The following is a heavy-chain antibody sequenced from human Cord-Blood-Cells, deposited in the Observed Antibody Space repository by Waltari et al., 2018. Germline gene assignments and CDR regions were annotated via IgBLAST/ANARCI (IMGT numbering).Heavy chain of an antibody. Sequence: EVQLVESGGGLVQPGGSLKLSCAASGFTFSGSAMHWVRQASGKGLEWVGRIRSKANSYATAYAASVKGRFTISRDDSKNTAYLQMNSLKTEDTAVYYCTRLQYYYDSSGYYYYYGMDVWGQGTTVTVSS. D-gene: IGHD3-22*01. CDR3: TRLQYYYDSSGYYYYYGMDV. J-gene: IGHJ6*02. V-gene: IGHV3-73*02. CDR1: GFTFSGSA. CDR2: IRSKANSYAT.